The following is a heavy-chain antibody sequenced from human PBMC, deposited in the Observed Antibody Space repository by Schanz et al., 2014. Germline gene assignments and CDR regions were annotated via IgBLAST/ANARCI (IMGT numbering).Heavy chain of an antibody. CDR3: ARLWGGWRIPDY. D-gene: IGHD6-19*01. CDR1: GDSISSTSYY. V-gene: IGHV4-39*01. CDR2: IYYSGST. Sequence: QLQMQESGPGLVKPSETLSLTCSVSGDSISSTSYYWGWIRQPPGKGLEWIGSIYYSGSTYYNASLKSRVTIPVDTSKNQFSLKLNSVTAADSAVYYCARLWGGWRIPDYWGQGTTVTVSS. J-gene: IGHJ4*03.